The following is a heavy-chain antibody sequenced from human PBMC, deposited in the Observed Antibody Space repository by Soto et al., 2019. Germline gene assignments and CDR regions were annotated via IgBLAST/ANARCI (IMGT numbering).Heavy chain of an antibody. Sequence: SLTCTVSGGSISSSSYYWGWIRQPPGKGLEWIGSIYYSGSTYYNPSLKSRVTISVDTSKNQFSLKLSSVTAADTAVYYCARQVVRYYYMDVWGKGTTVT. V-gene: IGHV4-39*01. CDR3: ARQVVRYYYMDV. J-gene: IGHJ6*03. CDR2: IYYSGST. CDR1: GGSISSSSYY. D-gene: IGHD2-8*01.